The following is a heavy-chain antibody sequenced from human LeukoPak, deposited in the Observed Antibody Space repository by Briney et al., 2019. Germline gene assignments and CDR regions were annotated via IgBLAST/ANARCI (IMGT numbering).Heavy chain of an antibody. Sequence: SETLSLTCTVSGGSITTYYWNWIRQPPGKGLEWIGYIYDSGSANYNPSLKSRVTISVDTSKNQFSLKLNSVTAADTAVYYCAGGRASGGYGFYFDFWDQGTLVTVSS. CDR1: GGSITTYY. V-gene: IGHV4-4*08. D-gene: IGHD5-12*01. CDR2: IYDSGSA. J-gene: IGHJ4*02. CDR3: AGGRASGGYGFYFDF.